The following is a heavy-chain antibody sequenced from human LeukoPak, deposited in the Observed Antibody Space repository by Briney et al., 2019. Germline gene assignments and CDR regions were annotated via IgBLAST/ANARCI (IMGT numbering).Heavy chain of an antibody. CDR1: GFTFSSYA. CDR2: ISGSGDSA. CDR3: ARSPGYSSGWYTY. V-gene: IGHV3-23*01. Sequence: GGSLRLSCAASGFTFSSYAMSWVRQAPGKGLEWVSAISGSGDSAYYADSVKGRFTISRDNAKNSLYLQMNSLRDEDTAVYYCARSPGYSSGWYTYWGQGTLVTVSS. J-gene: IGHJ4*02. D-gene: IGHD6-19*01.